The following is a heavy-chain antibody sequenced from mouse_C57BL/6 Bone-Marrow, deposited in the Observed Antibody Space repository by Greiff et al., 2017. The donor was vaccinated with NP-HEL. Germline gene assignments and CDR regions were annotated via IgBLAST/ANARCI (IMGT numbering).Heavy chain of an antibody. Sequence: EVKLVESGGGLVQPGGSLSLSCAASGFTFTDYYMSWVRQPPGQALEWLGFIRNKANGYTTEYSASVKGRLTISRNKSQSIRYLQINALRAEDSATYYCARFSYYDYWGQGTTLTVTS. CDR3: ARFSYYDY. CDR1: GFTFTDYY. CDR2: IRNKANGYTT. V-gene: IGHV7-3*01. J-gene: IGHJ2*01.